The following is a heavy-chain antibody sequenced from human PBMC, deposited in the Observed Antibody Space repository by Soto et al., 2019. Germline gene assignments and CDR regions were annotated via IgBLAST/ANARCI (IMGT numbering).Heavy chain of an antibody. CDR3: AKSLVFVHSDYIDF. Sequence: GASVKVSCKASGGSFTSYIFTWVRQAPGQGLEWMGRIIPIQGTANYALKFQDRVTITADKSTNTAYMELRSLRPEDTALYYCAKSLVFVHSDYIDFPAKRTTVTGSS. CDR2: IIPIQGTA. V-gene: IGHV1-69*08. CDR1: GGSFTSYI. D-gene: IGHD5-18*01. J-gene: IGHJ6*03.